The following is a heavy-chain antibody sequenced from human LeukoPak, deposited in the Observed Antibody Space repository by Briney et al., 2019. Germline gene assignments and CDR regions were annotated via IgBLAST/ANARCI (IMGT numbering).Heavy chain of an antibody. V-gene: IGHV3-30*18. CDR3: AKPGMRIQLWSPFDY. CDR1: GFTFSSYW. J-gene: IGHJ4*02. CDR2: ISYDGSNK. Sequence: GGSLRLSCAASGFTFSSYWMHWVRQAPGKGLEWVAVISYDGSNKYYADSVKGRFTISRDNSKNTLYLQMNSLRAEDTAVYYCAKPGMRIQLWSPFDYWGQGTLVTVSS. D-gene: IGHD5-18*01.